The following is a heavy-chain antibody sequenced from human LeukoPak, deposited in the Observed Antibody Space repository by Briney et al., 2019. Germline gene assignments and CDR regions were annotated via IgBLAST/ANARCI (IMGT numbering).Heavy chain of an antibody. Sequence: SETLSLTCTVSGGSISRGDYYWSWIRQPPGKGLEWIGYIYYSGSTYYNPSLKSRVTISVDTSKNQFSLKLSSVTAADTAVYYCARAVIYGMDVWGQGTTVTVSS. V-gene: IGHV4-30-4*01. D-gene: IGHD3-16*02. CDR3: ARAVIYGMDV. CDR2: IYYSGST. CDR1: GGSISRGDYY. J-gene: IGHJ6*02.